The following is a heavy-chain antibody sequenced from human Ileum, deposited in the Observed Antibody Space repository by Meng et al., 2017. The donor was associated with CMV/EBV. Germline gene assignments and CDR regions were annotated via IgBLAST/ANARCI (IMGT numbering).Heavy chain of an antibody. CDR2: INPNSGGT. D-gene: IGHD2-2*01. CDR1: GYTFPNYD. V-gene: IGHV1-2*02. J-gene: IGHJ5*02. Sequence: ASVKVSCKTSGYTFPNYDISWVRQAPGQGPEWMGWINPNSGGTNYAQKFQGRVTMTRDTSISTAYMELSRLKSDDTAVYYCARTDCSTTSCYPYWFDPWGQGTQVTVSS. CDR3: ARTDCSTTSCYPYWFDP.